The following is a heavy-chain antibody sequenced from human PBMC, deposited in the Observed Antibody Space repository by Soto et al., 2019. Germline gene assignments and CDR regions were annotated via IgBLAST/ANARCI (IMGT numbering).Heavy chain of an antibody. Sequence: QVQLVQSGAEVKKPGASVKVSCKASGYTFTDYYMYWGRQAPGQGLEWMGWINPNSGGTNDAQKFRGWVTMTRDTSISTAYMEVSRLKSDDTAVYYCARVGTGGDFDYWGQGTLVTVSS. V-gene: IGHV1-2*04. D-gene: IGHD3-10*01. CDR2: INPNSGGT. J-gene: IGHJ4*02. CDR3: ARVGTGGDFDY. CDR1: GYTFTDYY.